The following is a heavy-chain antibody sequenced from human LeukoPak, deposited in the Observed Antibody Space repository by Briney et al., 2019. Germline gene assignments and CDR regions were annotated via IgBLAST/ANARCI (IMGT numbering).Heavy chain of an antibody. CDR2: IIPIFGAR. CDR1: RGTFSSYA. V-gene: IGHV1-69*13. D-gene: IGHD3-10*01. J-gene: IGHJ6*03. Sequence: GASVKVSCKTSRGTFSSYAISWVRQAPGQGLEWMGGIIPIFGARNYAQKFQGRVTITADESTSTAYMELSSLTSEDTAVYHCARGSYYGSGINYSTYYYYYYMDVWGKGTTVTVSS. CDR3: ARGSYYGSGINYSTYYYYYYMDV.